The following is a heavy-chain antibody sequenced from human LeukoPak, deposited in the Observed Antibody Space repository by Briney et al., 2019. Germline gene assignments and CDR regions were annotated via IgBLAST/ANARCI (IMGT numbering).Heavy chain of an antibody. CDR2: ISWNSGSI. V-gene: IGHV3-9*01. CDR1: GFTFDDYA. CDR3: AKDIFDSGFDLFDY. Sequence: QTGGSLRLSCAASGFTFDDYAMHWVRQAPGKGLEWVSGISWNSGSIGYADSVKGRFTISRDNAKNSLYLQMNSLRAEDTALYYCAKDIFDSGFDLFDYWGQGTLVTVSS. J-gene: IGHJ4*02. D-gene: IGHD3-22*01.